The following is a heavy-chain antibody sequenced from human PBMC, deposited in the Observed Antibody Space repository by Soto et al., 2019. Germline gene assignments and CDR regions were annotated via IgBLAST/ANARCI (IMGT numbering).Heavy chain of an antibody. Sequence: ASVKVSCKASGGTFSSYAISWVRQAPGQGLEWMGGIIPIFGTANYAQKFQGRVTITADESTSTAYMELSSLRSEDTAVYYCARGGGSSGYYYWFDPWGQGTLVTVSS. CDR2: IIPIFGTA. CDR3: ARGGGSSGYYYWFDP. CDR1: GGTFSSYA. D-gene: IGHD3-22*01. J-gene: IGHJ5*02. V-gene: IGHV1-69*13.